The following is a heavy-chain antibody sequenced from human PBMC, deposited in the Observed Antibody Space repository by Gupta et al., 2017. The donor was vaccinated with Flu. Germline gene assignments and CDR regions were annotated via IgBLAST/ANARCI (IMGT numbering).Heavy chain of an antibody. V-gene: IGHV3-23*01. CDR1: GFTFRYYA. CDR2: ISGSGAYK. D-gene: IGHD2-15*01. CDR3: AKSQTLYCSGGSCYFPFDF. Sequence: EVQLLESGGGLVQPGGSLRLSCAASGFTFRYYAMNWVRQAPGKGLEWVSVISGSGAYKTYADSVKGRLTISRDNSRNTLYLQMNSLRAEDTAVYYCAKSQTLYCSGGSCYFPFDFWGQGTLVTVSS. J-gene: IGHJ4*02.